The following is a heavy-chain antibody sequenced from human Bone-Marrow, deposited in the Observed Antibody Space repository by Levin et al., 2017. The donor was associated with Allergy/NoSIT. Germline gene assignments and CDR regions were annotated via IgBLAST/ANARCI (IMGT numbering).Heavy chain of an antibody. CDR3: VRAKLSGENGFIFGYEF. D-gene: IGHD3-16*02. Sequence: AGGSLRLSCRASGYIFLNYAISWVRQAPGQGLEWMGRISPYNGNRNYADKFQARVTMTTDTSIKTAYLEMRSLRSDDTAMYFCVRAKLSGENGFIFGYEFWGQGTQVTVSS. CDR2: ISPYNGNR. CDR1: GYIFLNYA. V-gene: IGHV1-18*01. J-gene: IGHJ4*02.